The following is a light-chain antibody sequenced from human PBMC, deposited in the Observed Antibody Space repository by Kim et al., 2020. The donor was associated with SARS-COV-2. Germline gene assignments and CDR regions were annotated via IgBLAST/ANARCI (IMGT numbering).Light chain of an antibody. CDR1: GSDVGGYNY. CDR2: EVS. CDR3: SSYAGSNNYV. Sequence: GQSVTISCTGTGSDVGGYNYVSWYKQHPGKAPKLMIYEVSKRPSGVPDRFSGSKSGNTASLTVSGLQAEDEADYYCSSYAGSNNYVFGTGTKVTVL. V-gene: IGLV2-8*01. J-gene: IGLJ1*01.